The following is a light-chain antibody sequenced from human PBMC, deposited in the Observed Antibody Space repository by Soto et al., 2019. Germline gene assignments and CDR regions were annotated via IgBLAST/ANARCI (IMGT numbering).Light chain of an antibody. J-gene: IGKJ1*01. CDR1: QSVSSY. CDR3: QQRSNWPPWT. CDR2: DAS. Sequence: ELVWTQSPATLSLSPGERATLSCRASQSVSSYLAWYQQKPGPAPRLLIYDASNRATGIPARFSGSGSGTDFTLTISSLEPEDFAVYYCQQRSNWPPWTLGQGTKVEIK. V-gene: IGKV3-11*01.